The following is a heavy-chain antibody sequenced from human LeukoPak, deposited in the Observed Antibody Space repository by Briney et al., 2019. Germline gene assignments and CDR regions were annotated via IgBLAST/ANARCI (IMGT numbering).Heavy chain of an antibody. D-gene: IGHD1-26*01. J-gene: IGHJ4*02. CDR2: INHRGTT. V-gene: IGHV4-34*01. Sequence: SETLSLTCAVYGDSFSGYYWSWIRQPPGKGLEWIAEINHRGTTHYNPSLKSRVNISADTSKNQFSLHLDSVTAADTAVYYCARSWAGMYYPFYYFDYWGQGTLVSISS. CDR1: GDSFSGYY. CDR3: ARSWAGMYYPFYYFDY.